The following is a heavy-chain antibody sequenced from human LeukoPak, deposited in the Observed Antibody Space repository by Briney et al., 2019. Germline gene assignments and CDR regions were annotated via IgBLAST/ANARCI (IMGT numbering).Heavy chain of an antibody. D-gene: IGHD6-13*01. CDR3: ARGVAAAGTRARKTYYFDY. V-gene: IGHV3-11*06. CDR2: ISSSSGYT. CDR1: GFTFSDHY. Sequence: GGSLRLSCAASGFTFSDHYMSWIRQAPGKGLEWVSYISSSSGYTNYADSVKGRFTISRDNAKNSLYLQMNSLRAEDTAVYYCARGVAAAGTRARKTYYFDYWGQGTLVTVSS. J-gene: IGHJ4*02.